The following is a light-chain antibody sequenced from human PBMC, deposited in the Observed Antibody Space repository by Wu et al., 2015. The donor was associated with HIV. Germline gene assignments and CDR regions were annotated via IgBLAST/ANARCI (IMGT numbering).Light chain of an antibody. V-gene: IGKV3-20*01. J-gene: IGKJ4*01. Sequence: EIVLTQSPGTLSLSPGERATLSCRASQSVSSSYLAWYQQKPGQAPRLLIYGASSRATGIPDRFSGSGSGTDFTLTISRLEPEDFAVYYCQLYEGLTFGGGTKVEIK. CDR2: GAS. CDR1: QSVSSSY. CDR3: QLYEGLT.